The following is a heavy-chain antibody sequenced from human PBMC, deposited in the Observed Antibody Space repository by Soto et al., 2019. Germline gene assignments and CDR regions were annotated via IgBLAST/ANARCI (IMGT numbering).Heavy chain of an antibody. V-gene: IGHV3-15*07. CDR2: IKSKTDGGTT. CDR3: TTDFLATVTTIFYYYGMDV. Sequence: GGSLRLSCAASGFTFSNAWMNWVRQAPGKGLEWVGRIKSKTDGGTTDYAAPVKGRFTISRDDSKNTLYLQTNSLKTEDTAVYYCTTDFLATVTTIFYYYGMDVWGQGTTVTVSS. D-gene: IGHD4-17*01. J-gene: IGHJ6*02. CDR1: GFTFSNAW.